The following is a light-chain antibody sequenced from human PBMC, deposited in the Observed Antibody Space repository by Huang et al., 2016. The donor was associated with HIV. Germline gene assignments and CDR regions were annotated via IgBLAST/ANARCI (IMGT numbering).Light chain of an antibody. CDR1: HDISNY. CDR2: DAS. Sequence: DIQMTQSPSSLSASVGDRVTITCRASHDISNYLNWYQQKPGKAPKLLIYDASNLETGVPSRFSGSGSGTYFTITISSLQPEDIATYYCQHYDDLPYTFGQGTKLEIK. V-gene: IGKV1-33*01. J-gene: IGKJ2*01. CDR3: QHYDDLPYT.